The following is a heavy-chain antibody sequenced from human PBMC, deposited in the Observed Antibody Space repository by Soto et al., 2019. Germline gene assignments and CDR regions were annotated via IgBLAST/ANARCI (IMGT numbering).Heavy chain of an antibody. D-gene: IGHD4-17*01. J-gene: IGHJ4*02. Sequence: ESGGGLVQPGRSLRLSCAASGFTFDDYAMHWVRQAPGKGLEWVSGISWNSGSIGYADSVKGRFTISRDNAKNSLYLQMNSLRAEDTAFYYCAKDWGYGYYSYYFDYWGQGTLVTVSS. V-gene: IGHV3-9*01. CDR1: GFTFDDYA. CDR2: ISWNSGSI. CDR3: AKDWGYGYYSYYFDY.